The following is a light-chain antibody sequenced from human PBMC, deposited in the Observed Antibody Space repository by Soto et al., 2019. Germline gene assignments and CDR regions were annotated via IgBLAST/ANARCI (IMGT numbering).Light chain of an antibody. J-gene: IGKJ4*01. CDR1: QSVSSN. CDR2: GAS. V-gene: IGKV3-15*01. CDR3: QQYDNWPPLT. Sequence: ERVMTQSPATLSLSPGERATLSCRASQSVSSNLAWYQQKPGQAPRLLIYGASARATGVPARFSGSGAGTEFTLTISTLQSEDFAVYYCQQYDNWPPLTFGGGTKVDIK.